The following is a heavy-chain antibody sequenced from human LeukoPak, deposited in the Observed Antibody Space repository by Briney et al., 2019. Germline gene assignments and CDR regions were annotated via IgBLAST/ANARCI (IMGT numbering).Heavy chain of an antibody. CDR1: RGSFSGYY. V-gene: IGHV4-34*01. CDR2: INHSGTT. J-gene: IGHJ4*02. CDR3: ARGPTIDYDILTGYYYFDY. D-gene: IGHD3-9*01. Sequence: PSETLSLTCAVYRGSFSGYYWTWIRQSPGKGLEWIGEINHSGTTNYNPSLKSRVTISIDTSKNQFSLKLSSVTAADTAVYYCARGPTIDYDILTGYYYFDYWGQGILVTVSS.